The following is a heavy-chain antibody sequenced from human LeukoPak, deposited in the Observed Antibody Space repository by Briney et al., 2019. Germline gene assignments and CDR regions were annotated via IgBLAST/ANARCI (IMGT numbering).Heavy chain of an antibody. CDR2: IYHSGST. D-gene: IGHD3-22*01. V-gene: IGHV4-38-2*02. CDR1: GGSIDTYY. Sequence: PSETLSLTCTVSGGSIDTYYWNWIRQPPGKGLEWIGSIYHSGSTYYNPSLKSRVTISVDTSKNQFSLKLSSVTAADTAVYYCARGLYYYDSSGYYPGDNWFDPWGQGTLVTVSS. CDR3: ARGLYYYDSSGYYPGDNWFDP. J-gene: IGHJ5*02.